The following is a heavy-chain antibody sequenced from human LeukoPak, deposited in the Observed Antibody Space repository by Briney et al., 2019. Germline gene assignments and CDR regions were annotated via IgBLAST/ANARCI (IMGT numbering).Heavy chain of an antibody. CDR3: ARGGGSTANGMDV. CDR1: GGTFSSYA. D-gene: IGHD2-15*01. CDR2: ICSSNGKT. J-gene: IGHJ6*02. Sequence: GASVKVSRKASGGTFSSYAISWVRQAPGQGLEWMGWICSSNGKTNYAQILQGRVTMTTDTSTSTAYMELRSLRSDDTAVYYCARGGGSTANGMDVWGQGTTVTVSS. V-gene: IGHV1-18*01.